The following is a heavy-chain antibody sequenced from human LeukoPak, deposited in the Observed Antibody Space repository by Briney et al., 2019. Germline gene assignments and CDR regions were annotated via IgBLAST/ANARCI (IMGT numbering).Heavy chain of an antibody. CDR1: GYSFTSYW. J-gene: IGHJ4*02. CDR3: ARGESMTIFGMVSGGYFDY. CDR2: IYPGDSDT. V-gene: IGHV5-51*01. Sequence: GESLKISCKRSGYSFTSYWIGWVRQMPGKGLEWMGIIYPGDSDTRYSPSFQGQVTISADKSISTAYLQWSSLKASDTAMYYCARGESMTIFGMVSGGYFDYWGQGTLVTVSS. D-gene: IGHD3-3*01.